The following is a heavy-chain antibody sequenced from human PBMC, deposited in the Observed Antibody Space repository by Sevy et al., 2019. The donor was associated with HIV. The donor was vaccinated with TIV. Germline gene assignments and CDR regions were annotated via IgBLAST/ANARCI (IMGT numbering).Heavy chain of an antibody. Sequence: GGSLRLSCAVSGFNFSVSAMHWVRQASGKGLEWLGRIRSKANNYATAYSTSLKGRITMSRDDSKSTAYLQMNSLKSEDTALYYCTTLLGVSFDYWGQGALVTVSS. CDR3: TTLLGVSFDY. J-gene: IGHJ4*02. D-gene: IGHD3-10*01. V-gene: IGHV3-73*01. CDR2: IRSKANNYAT. CDR1: GFNFSVSA.